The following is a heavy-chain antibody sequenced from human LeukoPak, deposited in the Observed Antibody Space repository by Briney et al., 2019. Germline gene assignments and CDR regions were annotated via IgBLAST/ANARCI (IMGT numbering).Heavy chain of an antibody. Sequence: SETLSLTCTVSSGSISSYYWSWLRQPAGKGLEWIGRIYTSGSTNYNPSLKSRDTMSVDTSKNQFSLKLSSVTAADTAVYYCARVSRKGTATYMDVWGKGTTVTVSS. D-gene: IGHD5-18*01. J-gene: IGHJ6*03. CDR2: IYTSGST. CDR3: ARVSRKGTATYMDV. CDR1: SGSISSYY. V-gene: IGHV4-4*07.